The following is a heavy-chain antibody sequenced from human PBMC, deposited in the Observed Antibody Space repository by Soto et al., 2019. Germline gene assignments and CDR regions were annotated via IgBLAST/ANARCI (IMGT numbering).Heavy chain of an antibody. D-gene: IGHD5-12*01. J-gene: IGHJ4*02. CDR2: IYYSGST. CDR3: VSWGGYDFGEFEY. CDR1: GDSISSGGYY. Sequence: SETLSLTCTVAGDSISSGGYYWSWIRQHPGKGLEWIGYIYYSGSTYYNPSLKSRVTISVDTSKNQFSLKLSSVTAADTAVYYCVSWGGYDFGEFEYWGQGTLVTVSS. V-gene: IGHV4-31*03.